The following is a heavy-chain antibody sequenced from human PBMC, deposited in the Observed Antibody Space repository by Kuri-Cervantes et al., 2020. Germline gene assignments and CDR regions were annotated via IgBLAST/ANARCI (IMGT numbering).Heavy chain of an antibody. CDR2: IIPIFGTA. J-gene: IGHJ6*03. CDR1: GVTFSSYG. D-gene: IGHD2-8*01. Sequence: SVKVSCKASGVTFSSYGISWVRQAPGQGLEWMGGIIPIFGTANYAQKFQGRVTITTDESTSTAYMELSSLRSEDTAVYYCARARPSRYCTNGVCYRDSAYYYYYMDVWGKGTTVTVSS. V-gene: IGHV1-69*05. CDR3: ARARPSRYCTNGVCYRDSAYYYYYMDV.